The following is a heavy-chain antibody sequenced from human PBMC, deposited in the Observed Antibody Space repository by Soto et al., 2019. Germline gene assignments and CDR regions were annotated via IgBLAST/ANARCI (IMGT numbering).Heavy chain of an antibody. V-gene: IGHV4-59*11. Sequence: PSETLSLTCTVSGGSISSHYWSWVRQAPGKGLEWIGHIYYRGSTSYNPSLRSRSTISVDTSNNQFSLKLNSVTTADTAVYYCARDGREASGMDVWGQGTKVTDSS. CDR1: GGSISSHY. CDR2: IYYRGST. CDR3: ARDGREASGMDV. J-gene: IGHJ6*02. D-gene: IGHD1-26*01.